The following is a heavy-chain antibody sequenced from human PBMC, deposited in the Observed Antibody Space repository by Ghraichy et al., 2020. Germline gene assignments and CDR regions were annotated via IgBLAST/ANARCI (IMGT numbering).Heavy chain of an antibody. CDR3: ARAFRSGWYPFDY. Sequence: GGSLRLSCAASGFTFSTYSMNWVRQAPGKGLEWISYISTSGETIYYADSVKGRSTISRDNAKNSLHLQMNSLRDEDTAVYYCARAFRSGWYPFDYWGQGTLVTVSS. D-gene: IGHD6-19*01. CDR1: GFTFSTYS. V-gene: IGHV3-48*02. CDR2: ISTSGETI. J-gene: IGHJ4*02.